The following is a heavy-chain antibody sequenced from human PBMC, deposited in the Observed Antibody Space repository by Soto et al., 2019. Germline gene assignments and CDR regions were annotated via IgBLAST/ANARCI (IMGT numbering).Heavy chain of an antibody. CDR2: ISAYNGNT. J-gene: IGHJ6*02. D-gene: IGHD2-2*01. CDR1: GYTFTSYG. Sequence: QVQLVQSGAEVKKPGASVKVSCKASGYTFTSYGISWVRQAPGQGLEWMGWISAYNGNTNYAQKLQGRVTMTTDTSTSTAYMELRSLRSDDTAVYYCARDFVGVPAATDTGDYYYYGMDVWGQGTTVTVSS. CDR3: ARDFVGVPAATDTGDYYYYGMDV. V-gene: IGHV1-18*01.